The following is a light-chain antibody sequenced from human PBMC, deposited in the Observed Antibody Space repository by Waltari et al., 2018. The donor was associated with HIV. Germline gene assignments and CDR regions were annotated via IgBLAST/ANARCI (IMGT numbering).Light chain of an antibody. J-gene: IGKJ2*01. V-gene: IGKV1-39*01. CDR1: QTVGND. CDR3: QQSSATPYT. CDR2: IAS. Sequence: DIQMSQSPSTLSASVGDRVTIPCRASQTVGNDLNWYQQKSGEAPKLLIYIASSLYSEVPPRFSGSRSGNDFTLTITSLQPEDFATYFCQQSSATPYTFGQGTRLDVK.